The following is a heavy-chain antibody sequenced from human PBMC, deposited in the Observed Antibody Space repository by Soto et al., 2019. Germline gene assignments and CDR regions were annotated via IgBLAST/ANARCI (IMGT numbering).Heavy chain of an antibody. J-gene: IGHJ3*02. Sequence: SVKVSCKASGGTFSSYAISWVRQAPGQGLEWMGGIIPIFGTANYAQKFQGRVTITADESTSTAYMELSSLRSEDTAVYYCARGLGSRQQLADHDAFDIWGQGTMVT. CDR1: GGTFSSYA. D-gene: IGHD6-13*01. CDR3: ARGLGSRQQLADHDAFDI. CDR2: IIPIFGTA. V-gene: IGHV1-69*13.